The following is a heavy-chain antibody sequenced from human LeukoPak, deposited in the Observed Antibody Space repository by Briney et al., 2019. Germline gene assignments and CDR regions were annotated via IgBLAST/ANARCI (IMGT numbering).Heavy chain of an antibody. CDR2: ILNDGSQE. J-gene: IGHJ3*02. CDR1: GFTFSSCG. D-gene: IGHD3-16*01. Sequence: PGGSLRLSCAASGFTFSSCGMHWVRQAPGKGLEWVAVILNDGSQEKYADSVKGRFTISRDNSKNTLFLQMNSLRAEDTAVHYCARDDALGDNALDIWGQGTMVTVSS. V-gene: IGHV3-33*01. CDR3: ARDDALGDNALDI.